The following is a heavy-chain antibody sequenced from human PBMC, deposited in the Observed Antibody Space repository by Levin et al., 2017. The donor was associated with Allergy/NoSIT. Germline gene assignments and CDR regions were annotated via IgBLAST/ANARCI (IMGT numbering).Heavy chain of an antibody. D-gene: IGHD2-2*01. V-gene: IGHV5-51*01. CDR1: GSGFTLYW. CDR2: IYGRDSDT. J-gene: IGHJ4*02. CDR3: ARGNCGSTSCYAFDY. Sequence: PGGSLRLSCKGSGSGFTLYWIGWVRQMPGNGLEWMGNIYGRDSDTRYSPSFQGQVTISADQSLSTAYLQWSSLKASDTAMYYCARGNCGSTSCYAFDYWGQGTLVTVSS.